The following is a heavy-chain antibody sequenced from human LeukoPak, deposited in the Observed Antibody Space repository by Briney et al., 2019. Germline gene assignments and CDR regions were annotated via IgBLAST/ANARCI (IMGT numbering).Heavy chain of an antibody. D-gene: IGHD6-19*01. CDR2: INHSGST. J-gene: IGHJ4*02. V-gene: IGHV4-34*01. Sequence: SETLSFTCAVYGGSFSGSYWSWIRRPPGKGLEWIGEINHSGSTNYNPSLKSRVTISVDTSKNQFSLKLSSVTAADTAVYYCARGWYSSGWYGGPRADYWGQGTLVTVSS. CDR3: ARGWYSSGWYGGPRADY. CDR1: GGSFSGSY.